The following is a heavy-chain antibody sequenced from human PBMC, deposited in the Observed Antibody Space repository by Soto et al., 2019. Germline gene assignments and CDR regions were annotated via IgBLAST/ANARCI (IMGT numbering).Heavy chain of an antibody. Sequence: PSETLSLTCTVSGGSISSSSYYWGWIRQPPGKGLEWIGSIYYSGSTYYNPSLKSRVTISVDTSKNQFSLKLSSVTAADTAVYYCARRPIYGQQLPYYYYYMDVWGKGTTVTSP. D-gene: IGHD6-13*01. V-gene: IGHV4-39*01. CDR2: IYYSGST. J-gene: IGHJ6*03. CDR3: ARRPIYGQQLPYYYYYMDV. CDR1: GGSISSSSYY.